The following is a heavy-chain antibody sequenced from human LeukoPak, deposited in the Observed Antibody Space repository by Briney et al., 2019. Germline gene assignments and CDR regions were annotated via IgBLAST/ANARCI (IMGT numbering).Heavy chain of an antibody. CDR2: IIPIFGTA. V-gene: IGHV1-69*05. D-gene: IGHD5/OR15-5a*01. CDR1: GGTFSSYA. CDR3: ARAPLGGLREGPGSYYFDY. Sequence: SVKVSCKASGGTFSSYAISWVRQAPGQGLEWMGRIIPIFGTANYAQKFQGRVTITTDESTSTAHMELSSLRSEDTAVYYCARAPLGGLREGPGSYYFDYWGQGTLVTVSS. J-gene: IGHJ4*02.